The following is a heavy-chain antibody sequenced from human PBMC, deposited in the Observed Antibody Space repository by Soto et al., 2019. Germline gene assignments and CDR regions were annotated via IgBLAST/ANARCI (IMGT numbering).Heavy chain of an antibody. CDR3: AKTVILWFGEDAFDI. J-gene: IGHJ3*02. CDR2: ISGSGGST. D-gene: IGHD3-10*01. Sequence: EVQLLESGGGLVQPGGSLRLSCAASGFTFSSYAMSWVRQAPGKGLEWVSAISGSGGSTYYADSVKGRFTISRDNSKNTVYLQMNSLRAEATAVYYCAKTVILWFGEDAFDIWGQGTMFTVSS. V-gene: IGHV3-23*01. CDR1: GFTFSSYA.